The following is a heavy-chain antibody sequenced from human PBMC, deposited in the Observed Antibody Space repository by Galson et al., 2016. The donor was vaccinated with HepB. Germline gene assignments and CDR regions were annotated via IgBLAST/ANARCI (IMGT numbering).Heavy chain of an antibody. CDR1: GYTFTTYA. CDR2: INAANGDT. Sequence: SVKVSCKASGYTFTTYAMYWVRQAPGQRLEWMGWINAANGDTKYSQKLHGRGTITWDTSANTAYMELSSLRSEDTAVYYCARGHIVATVDYYYYGLDVWGQGTTVTVSS. CDR3: ARGHIVATVDYYYYGLDV. V-gene: IGHV1-3*01. D-gene: IGHD5-12*01. J-gene: IGHJ6*02.